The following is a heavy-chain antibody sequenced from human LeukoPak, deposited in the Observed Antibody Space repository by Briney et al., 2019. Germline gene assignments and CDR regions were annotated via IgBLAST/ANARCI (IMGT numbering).Heavy chain of an antibody. J-gene: IGHJ4*02. D-gene: IGHD3-22*01. Sequence: SVKVSCKASGGTFSSYAISWVRQAPGQGFEWMGGIIPIFGTANYAQKFQGRVTITADESTSTAYMELSRLRSDDTALYYCARGTYYDSSGYSGVRLFDYWGQGTLVTVSS. V-gene: IGHV1-69*13. CDR3: ARGTYYDSSGYSGVRLFDY. CDR1: GGTFSSYA. CDR2: IIPIFGTA.